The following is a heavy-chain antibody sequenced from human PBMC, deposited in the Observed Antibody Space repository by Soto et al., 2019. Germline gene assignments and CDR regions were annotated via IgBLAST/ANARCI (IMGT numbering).Heavy chain of an antibody. CDR1: GFTFSSYW. V-gene: IGHV3-74*01. D-gene: IGHD6-13*01. CDR2: INIDGNRI. J-gene: IGHJ4*02. Sequence: HPGGSLRLSCAASGFTFSSYWMHWVRQAPGKGLVWVSRINIDGNRINYADSVKGRCTISRDNSKNTLYLQMNSLRAEDTAVYYCARRGPGTYFDYWGQGTLVTVSS. CDR3: ARRGPGTYFDY.